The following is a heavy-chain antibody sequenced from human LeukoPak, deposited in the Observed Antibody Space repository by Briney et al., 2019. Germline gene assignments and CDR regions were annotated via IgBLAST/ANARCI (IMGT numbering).Heavy chain of an antibody. CDR2: ISCNGGYI. D-gene: IGHD6-19*01. J-gene: IGHJ4*02. CDR3: AKVRGTYSSGYFFDY. V-gene: IGHV3-9*01. CDR1: GFTFDNYA. Sequence: PGGSLRLTCAASGFTFDNYALHWVRQPPGKGLEWLSIISCNGGYIGYADSVKGRFTISRDNAKKSLDLQMNSLRAEDTAFYYCAKVRGTYSSGYFFDYWGQGTLVTVSS.